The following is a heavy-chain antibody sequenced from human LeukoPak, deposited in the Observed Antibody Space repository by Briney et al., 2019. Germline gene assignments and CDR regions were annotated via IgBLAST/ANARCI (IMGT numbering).Heavy chain of an antibody. J-gene: IGHJ4*02. Sequence: GRSLRLSCAASGFTFDDFAMHWVRQAPGKGLEWVSGISWNSGSIGYADSVKGRITISRDNAKNSLYLQMNSLRVEDTALYYCARDRSGYSSGWYAYWGQGTLVTVSS. CDR1: GFTFDDFA. V-gene: IGHV3-9*01. D-gene: IGHD6-19*01. CDR2: ISWNSGSI. CDR3: ARDRSGYSSGWYAY.